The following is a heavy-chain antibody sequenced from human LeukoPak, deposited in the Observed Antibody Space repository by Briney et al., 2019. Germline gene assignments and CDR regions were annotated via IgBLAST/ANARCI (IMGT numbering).Heavy chain of an antibody. V-gene: IGHV1-69*01. CDR3: ALSGPYSNPFDY. J-gene: IGHJ4*02. D-gene: IGHD6-13*01. CDR1: GGTFSSYA. CDR2: IIPIFGTA. Sequence: GASVKVSCKASGGTFSSYAISWVRQAPGQGLEWVGGIIPIFGTANYAQKFQGRVTITADESTSTAYMELSSLRSEDTAVYYCALSGPYSNPFDYWGQGTLVTVSS.